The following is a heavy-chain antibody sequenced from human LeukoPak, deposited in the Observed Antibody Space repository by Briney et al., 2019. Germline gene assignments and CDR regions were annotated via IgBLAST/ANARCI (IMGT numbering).Heavy chain of an antibody. D-gene: IGHD4-23*01. Sequence: GGSLRLSCAASGFTVSSNYMSWVRQAPGKGLEWVSVIYSGGSTYYADSVKGRFTISRDNSKNTLYLQMNSLRAEDTAVYYFARDADYGGKGYYYYYYMDVWGKGTTVTVSS. J-gene: IGHJ6*03. CDR3: ARDADYGGKGYYYYYYMDV. CDR2: IYSGGST. V-gene: IGHV3-66*02. CDR1: GFTVSSNY.